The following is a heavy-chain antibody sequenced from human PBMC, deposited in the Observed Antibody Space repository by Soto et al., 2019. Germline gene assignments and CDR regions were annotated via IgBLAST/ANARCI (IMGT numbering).Heavy chain of an antibody. D-gene: IGHD2-2*01. V-gene: IGHV1-8*01. CDR2: MNPNSGNT. CDR3: AIGSRYCSSTSCYDAFDI. J-gene: IGHJ3*02. Sequence: ASVKVSCKASGYTFTSYDINWVRQATGQGLEWMGWMNPNSGNTGYAQKFQGRVTMTRNTSISTAYMELSSLRSEDTAVYYCAIGSRYCSSTSCYDAFDIWGQGTMVT. CDR1: GYTFTSYD.